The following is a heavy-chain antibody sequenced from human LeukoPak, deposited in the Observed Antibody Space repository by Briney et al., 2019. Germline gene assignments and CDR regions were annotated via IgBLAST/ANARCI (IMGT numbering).Heavy chain of an antibody. CDR2: IIPIFGTA. CDR3: ARGYSSGWDPLEY. CDR1: GYIFTNYY. V-gene: IGHV1-69*05. J-gene: IGHJ4*02. D-gene: IGHD6-19*01. Sequence: GASVKVSCKASGYIFTNYYMHWVRQAPGQGLEWMGGIIPIFGTANYAQKFQGRVTITTDESTSTAYMELSSLRSEDTAVYYCARGYSSGWDPLEYWGQGTLVTVSS.